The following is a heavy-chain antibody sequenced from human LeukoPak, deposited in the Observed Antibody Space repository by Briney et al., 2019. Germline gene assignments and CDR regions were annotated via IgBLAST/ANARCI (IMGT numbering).Heavy chain of an antibody. CDR3: ARARAAWFDP. CDR2: INHRGST. J-gene: IGHJ5*02. Sequence: PSETLSLTCAVYGGSFSGYYWSWIRQPPGKGLEWIGEINHRGSTNYNPSLKSRVTISVGTSKNQFSLKLSSVTAADTAVYYCARARAAWFDPWGQGTLVTVSS. V-gene: IGHV4-34*01. CDR1: GGSFSGYY.